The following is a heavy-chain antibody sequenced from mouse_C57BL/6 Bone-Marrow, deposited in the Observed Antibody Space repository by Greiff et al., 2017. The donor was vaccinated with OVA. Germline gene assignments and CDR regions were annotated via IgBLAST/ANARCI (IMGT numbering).Heavy chain of an antibody. D-gene: IGHD2-2*01. Sequence: EVMLVESGGGLVQPGGSLKLSCAASGFTFSDYGMAWVRQAPRKGPEWVGFISHLAYSIYYADTVTGRFTISRENAKNTLYLEMSSLRSEDTAMYYCARSSMVTTEFAYWGQGTLVTVSA. CDR2: ISHLAYSI. CDR1: GFTFSDYG. CDR3: ARSSMVTTEFAY. J-gene: IGHJ3*01. V-gene: IGHV5-15*01.